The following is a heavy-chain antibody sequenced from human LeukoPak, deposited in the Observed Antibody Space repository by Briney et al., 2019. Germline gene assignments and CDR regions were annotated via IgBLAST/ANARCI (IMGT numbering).Heavy chain of an antibody. Sequence: KPSETLSLTCTVSGGSISSYYWSWIRQPPGKGLEWIGYIYYSGSTNYNPSLKSRVTISVDTSKNQFSLKLSSVTAADTAVYYCARGRQKDYWGQGTLVTVSS. V-gene: IGHV4-59*12. CDR1: GGSISSYY. J-gene: IGHJ4*02. CDR2: IYYSGST. CDR3: ARGRQKDY.